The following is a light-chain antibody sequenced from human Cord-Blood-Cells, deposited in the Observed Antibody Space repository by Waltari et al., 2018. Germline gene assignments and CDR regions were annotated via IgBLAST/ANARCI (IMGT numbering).Light chain of an antibody. J-gene: IGKJ1*01. CDR2: GAS. Sequence: EIVMTQSPATLSVSPGERATLSCRASQSVSSNLAWYQQKPGHAPRLLIYGASTRATGSPARFSCSGSGTEFTLTISSLQSEDFAVYYCQQYNNWPGTFGQGTKVEIK. CDR1: QSVSSN. CDR3: QQYNNWPGT. V-gene: IGKV3-15*01.